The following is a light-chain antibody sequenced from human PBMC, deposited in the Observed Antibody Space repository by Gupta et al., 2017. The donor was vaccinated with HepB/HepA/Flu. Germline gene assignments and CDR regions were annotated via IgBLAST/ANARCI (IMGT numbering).Light chain of an antibody. CDR3: QQSYSAPCS. J-gene: IGKJ2*04. CDR1: QSISSY. V-gene: IGKV1-39*01. Sequence: IQMTKSPSSLSASVGDRVTITCRASQSISSYLNWYQQKPGKAPKLLIYAASSLQSGVPSRFSGSGSGTDFTLTISSLQPEDFATYYCQQSYSAPCSFGQGTKLGIK. CDR2: AAS.